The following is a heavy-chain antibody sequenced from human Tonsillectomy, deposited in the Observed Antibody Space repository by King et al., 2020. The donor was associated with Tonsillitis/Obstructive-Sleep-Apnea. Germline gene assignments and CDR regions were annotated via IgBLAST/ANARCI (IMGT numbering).Heavy chain of an antibody. V-gene: IGHV4-59*01. D-gene: IGHD4-17*01. CDR1: HGSISGYY. Sequence: QLQESGPGLVKPSETLSLSCTVSHGSISGYYWTWIRQPPGEGLEWIGYIHYSGSTHYNLSLKSRVTMSVDTSKHQFSLRLSSLTVADTAVYYCARVGGGDYVGDFDYWGQGTLVTVSS. CDR2: IHYSGST. CDR3: ARVGGGDYVGDFDY. J-gene: IGHJ4*02.